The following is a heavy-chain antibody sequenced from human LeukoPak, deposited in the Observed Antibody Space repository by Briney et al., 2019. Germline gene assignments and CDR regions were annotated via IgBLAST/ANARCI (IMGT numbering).Heavy chain of an antibody. D-gene: IGHD1-26*01. V-gene: IGHV3-53*01. CDR3: ARGYSGTGF. J-gene: IGHJ4*02. CDR2: IYSGGGT. CDR1: GFTVSGTY. Sequence: PGGSLRLSCAASGFTVSGTYMSWVRQAPGKGLEWVSLIYSGGGTYYADSVKGRVTISRDNSKNTLYLQMNSLRSDDTAVYYCARGYSGTGFWGQGTLVTVSS.